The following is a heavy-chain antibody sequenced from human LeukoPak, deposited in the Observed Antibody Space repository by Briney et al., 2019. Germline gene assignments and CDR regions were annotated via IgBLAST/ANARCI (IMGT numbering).Heavy chain of an antibody. CDR1: GFTFSSYW. CDR3: AKGFRDDILTGYAPLAPDY. CDR2: IKQDGSEK. Sequence: GGSLRLSCAASGFTFSSYWMSWVRQAPGKGLEWVANIKQDGSEKYYVDSVKGRFTISRDNAKNSLYLQMNSLRAEDTAVYYCAKGFRDDILTGYAPLAPDYWGQGTLVTVSS. D-gene: IGHD3-9*01. J-gene: IGHJ4*02. V-gene: IGHV3-7*01.